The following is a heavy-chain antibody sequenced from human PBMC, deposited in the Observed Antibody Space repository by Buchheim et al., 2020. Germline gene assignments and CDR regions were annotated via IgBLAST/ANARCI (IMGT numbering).Heavy chain of an antibody. Sequence: QVQLVESGGGVVQPGRSLRLSCAASGFTFSSYGMHWVRQAPGKGLEWVAVISYDGRNKYYADSVKGRFTISRDNSTNTLYLQMNSLRAEDTAVYYCAKPLSYYDSSGYYLYWYFDLWGRGTL. CDR1: GFTFSSYG. CDR3: AKPLSYYDSSGYYLYWYFDL. D-gene: IGHD3-22*01. J-gene: IGHJ2*01. V-gene: IGHV3-30*18. CDR2: ISYDGRNK.